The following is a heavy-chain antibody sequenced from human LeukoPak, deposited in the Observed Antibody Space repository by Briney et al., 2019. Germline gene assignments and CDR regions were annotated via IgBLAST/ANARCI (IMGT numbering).Heavy chain of an antibody. J-gene: IGHJ6*03. Sequence: SETLSLTCTVSGGSIGSYYWSWIRQPPGKGLEWIGYIYYSGSTNYNPSLKSRVTISVDTSKNQFSLKLSSVTAADTAVYYCARGSRALYYMDVWGKGTTVTVSS. D-gene: IGHD6-13*01. CDR2: IYYSGST. CDR1: GGSIGSYY. V-gene: IGHV4-59*01. CDR3: ARGSRALYYMDV.